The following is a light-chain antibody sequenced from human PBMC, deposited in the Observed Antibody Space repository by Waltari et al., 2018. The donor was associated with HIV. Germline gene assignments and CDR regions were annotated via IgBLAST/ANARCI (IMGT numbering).Light chain of an antibody. V-gene: IGLV1-44*01. CDR1: RLKIGTNS. J-gene: IGLJ2*01. Sequence: QSVMTHPPSPSGTPGQRVPISCSGIRLKIGTNSVIWSVQFPGTPPKVVIYNNDHWPSGVPDRFSGSKSGTSASLAISGLQSEDEADYYCAAWDVSLKGVVFGGGTKLTVL. CDR2: NND. CDR3: AAWDVSLKGVV.